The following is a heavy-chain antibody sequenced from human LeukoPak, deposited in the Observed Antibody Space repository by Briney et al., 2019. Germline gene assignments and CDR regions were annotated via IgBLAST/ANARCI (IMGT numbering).Heavy chain of an antibody. V-gene: IGHV3-30*02. CDR3: AKDRGSSGYYDISFYN. CDR2: IRYDGSNK. D-gene: IGHD3-22*01. CDR1: GVTFSSYG. J-gene: IGHJ4*02. Sequence: PGGSLRLSCAASGVTFSSYGMHWVREAPGEGLEWVAFIRYDGSNKNYTDSVKGGFTTSRDNSTNTLSRQMNSLRAEDTAVYYCAKDRGSSGYYDISFYNWGQGTLVTVSS.